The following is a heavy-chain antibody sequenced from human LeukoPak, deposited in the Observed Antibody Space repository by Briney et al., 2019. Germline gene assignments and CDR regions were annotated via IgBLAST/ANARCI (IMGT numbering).Heavy chain of an antibody. CDR2: INHSGST. V-gene: IGHV4-34*01. D-gene: IGHD1-26*01. CDR3: ARVTRSGSYYYYYGMDV. J-gene: IGHJ6*02. Sequence: SETLSLTCAVYGGSFSGYYRSWIRQPPGKGLEWIGEINHSGSTNYNPSLKSRVTISVDTSKNQSSLKLSSVTAADTAVYYCARVTRSGSYYYYYGMDVWGQGTTVTVSS. CDR1: GGSFSGYY.